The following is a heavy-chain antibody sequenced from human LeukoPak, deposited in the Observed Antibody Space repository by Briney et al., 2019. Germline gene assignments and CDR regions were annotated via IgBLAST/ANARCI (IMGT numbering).Heavy chain of an antibody. CDR2: FDPEDGET. V-gene: IGHV1-24*01. CDR3: ATAARGMVDY. Sequence: ASVKVSCKVSGYTLTQLSMHWVRQAPGKGLEWMGGFDPEDGETIYAQKFQGRVTMTEDTSTDTAYMELSSLRSEDTAVYYCATAARGMVDYWVQGTLVTVSS. J-gene: IGHJ4*02. CDR1: GYTLTQLS. D-gene: IGHD6-25*01.